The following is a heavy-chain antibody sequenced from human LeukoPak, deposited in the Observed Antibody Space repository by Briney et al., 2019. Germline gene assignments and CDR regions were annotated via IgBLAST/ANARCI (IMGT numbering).Heavy chain of an antibody. V-gene: IGHV7-4-1*02. CDR3: ASGGGYCSSTSCFDSYGWLDP. D-gene: IGHD2-2*01. CDR1: GYTFTSYA. J-gene: IGHJ5*02. CDR2: INTNTGNP. Sequence: GASVKVSCKASGYTFTSYAMNWVRQAPGQGLEWMGWINTNTGNPTYAQGFTGRFVFSLDTSVSTAYLQISSLKAEDTAVYYCASGGGYCSSTSCFDSYGWLDPWGQGTLVTVSS.